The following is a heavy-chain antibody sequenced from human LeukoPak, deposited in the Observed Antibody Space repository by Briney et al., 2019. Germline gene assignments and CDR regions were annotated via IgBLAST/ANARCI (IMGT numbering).Heavy chain of an antibody. CDR2: ITTGGPNT. V-gene: IGHV3-23*01. CDR1: GFTFSSYT. D-gene: IGHD3-10*01. J-gene: IGHJ3*01. Sequence: GGSLRLSCTASGFTFSSYTMSWVRQAPGKGLKWVSTITTGGPNTYYADSVKGRFTISRDNSKNTLYLQLNSLRAEDTAVYYCAREGSGRTAYNDGLDVWGQGTMVTVSS. CDR3: AREGSGRTAYNDGLDV.